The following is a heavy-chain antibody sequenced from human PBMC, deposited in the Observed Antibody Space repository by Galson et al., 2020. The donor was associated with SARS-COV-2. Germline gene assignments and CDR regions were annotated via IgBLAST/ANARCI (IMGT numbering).Heavy chain of an antibody. D-gene: IGHD2-15*01. Sequence: GESLKISCKTSGYTFSSHGVSWVRQAPGQGLEWMGWISGLRGNTIYAEKFQGRVTMTTDTSTGTAYMDLLSLRSDDTAMYYCARDLGTNGSGGWVDSWGQGTLVTVAS. J-gene: IGHJ5*01. CDR2: ISGLRGNT. CDR1: GYTFSSHG. V-gene: IGHV1-18*01. CDR3: ARDLGTNGSGGWVDS.